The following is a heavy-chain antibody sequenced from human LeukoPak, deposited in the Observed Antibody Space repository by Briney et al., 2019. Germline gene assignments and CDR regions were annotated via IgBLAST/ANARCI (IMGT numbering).Heavy chain of an antibody. Sequence: SETLSLTCTVSGYSISSCYYWGWIRQPPGKGLEWIGSIYHSGSTYYNPSLKSRVTISVDTSNNQFSLKLNSVTAADTAVYYCARNRYYYGSGNYGVPNWFDPWGQGTLVTVSS. CDR3: ARNRYYYGSGNYGVPNWFDP. V-gene: IGHV4-38-2*02. CDR2: IYHSGST. D-gene: IGHD3-10*01. CDR1: GYSISSCYY. J-gene: IGHJ5*02.